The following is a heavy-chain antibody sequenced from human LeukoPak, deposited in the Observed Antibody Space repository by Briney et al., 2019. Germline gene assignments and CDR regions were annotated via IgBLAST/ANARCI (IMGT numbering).Heavy chain of an antibody. CDR1: GYTFTSYD. J-gene: IGHJ4*02. D-gene: IGHD2-15*01. CDR3: ARRHGRCSDGSCYYPDY. V-gene: IGHV1-8*01. CDR2: MNPNSGNT. Sequence: ASVKVSCKASGYTFTSYDINWVRQATRQRLEWMGWMNPNSGNTGYAQKFQGRVTMTRNSSITTAYMELSSLRSEDTAVYYCARRHGRCSDGSCYYPDYWGQGTLVTVSS.